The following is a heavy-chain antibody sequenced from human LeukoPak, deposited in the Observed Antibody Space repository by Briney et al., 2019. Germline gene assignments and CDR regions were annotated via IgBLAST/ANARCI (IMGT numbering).Heavy chain of an antibody. CDR2: INSDGSST. Sequence: GGSLRLSCAASGFTFSSYWMHWVRQAPGKGLVWVSRINSDGSSTSYADSVKGRFTISRDNAKNTLYLQMNSLRAEDTAVYYCARSPVRTAMKSLDYWGQGTLGTVSS. CDR3: ARSPVRTAMKSLDY. V-gene: IGHV3-74*01. D-gene: IGHD5-18*01. CDR1: GFTFSSYW. J-gene: IGHJ4*02.